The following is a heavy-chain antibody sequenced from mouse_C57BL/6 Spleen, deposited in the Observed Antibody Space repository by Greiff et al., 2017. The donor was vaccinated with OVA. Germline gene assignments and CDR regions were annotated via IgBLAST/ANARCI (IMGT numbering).Heavy chain of an antibody. D-gene: IGHD1-1*01. CDR1: GYTFTSYW. CDR3: ARNYYGSSYDAMDY. CDR2: IDPNSGGT. Sequence: QVQLQQPGAELVKPGASVKLSCKASGYTFTSYWMHWVKQRPGRGLEWIGRIDPNSGGTKYNEKFKSKATLTVDKPSSTAYMQLSSLTSEDSAVDDCARNYYGSSYDAMDYWGQGTSVTVSS. V-gene: IGHV1-72*01. J-gene: IGHJ4*01.